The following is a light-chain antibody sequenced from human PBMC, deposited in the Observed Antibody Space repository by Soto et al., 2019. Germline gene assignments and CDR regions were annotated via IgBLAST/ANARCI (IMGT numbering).Light chain of an antibody. CDR1: QSVTSSH. Sequence: EIVLTQTPGTLSLSPGERATLSCRASQSVTSSHLAWYQQKPGQAPRLLIYGASTRATGIPDRFSGSGSDTDFSLTIRRLDPEALAMYYCLLYFSPDRYTFGPGTKVQIK. J-gene: IGKJ2*01. CDR2: GAS. CDR3: LLYFSPDRYT. V-gene: IGKV3-20*01.